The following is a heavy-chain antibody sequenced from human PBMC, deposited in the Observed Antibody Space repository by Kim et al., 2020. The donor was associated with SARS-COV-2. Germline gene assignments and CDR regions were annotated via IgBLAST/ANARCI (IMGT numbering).Heavy chain of an antibody. J-gene: IGHJ4*02. V-gene: IGHV3-7*01. Sequence: GGSLRLSCVVSGFTFSAYSMTWVRQAPGKGLEWVSDISAGGSETYLVDSVQGRFTISRDNTKNALYLQMSGLRAEDTAVYYCARARGGYDLYYWGQGTLVSVPS. CDR2: ISAGGSET. CDR1: GFTFSAYS. D-gene: IGHD5-12*01. CDR3: ARARGGYDLYY.